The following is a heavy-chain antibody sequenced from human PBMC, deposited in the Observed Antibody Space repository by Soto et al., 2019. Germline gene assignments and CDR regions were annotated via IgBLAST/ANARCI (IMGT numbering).Heavy chain of an antibody. Sequence: QVQLQESGPGLVKPSETLSLTCTVSGGSISSYYWSWIRQPPGKGLEWIGYIYYSGSTNYNPSLKSRVTISVDTSKNQFSLKLSSVTAADPAVYYCARLWGYYNDYWGQGTLVTVSS. CDR1: GGSISSYY. CDR2: IYYSGST. V-gene: IGHV4-59*08. CDR3: ARLWGYYNDY. D-gene: IGHD3-22*01. J-gene: IGHJ4*02.